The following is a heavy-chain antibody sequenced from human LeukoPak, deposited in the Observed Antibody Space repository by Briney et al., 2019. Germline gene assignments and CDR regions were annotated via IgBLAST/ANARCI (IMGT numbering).Heavy chain of an antibody. D-gene: IGHD3-10*01. CDR2: IRYDGSNK. CDR3: AKDRPYYGSGSFVDY. Sequence: QSGESLRVSCAASGFSFSSYGMHWVRQAPGKWLEWVAFIRYDGSNKYYADSVKGRFTISRDNSKNTLYLQMNSLRAEDTAVYYCAKDRPYYGSGSFVDYWGQGTLVTVSS. J-gene: IGHJ4*02. CDR1: GFSFSSYG. V-gene: IGHV3-30*02.